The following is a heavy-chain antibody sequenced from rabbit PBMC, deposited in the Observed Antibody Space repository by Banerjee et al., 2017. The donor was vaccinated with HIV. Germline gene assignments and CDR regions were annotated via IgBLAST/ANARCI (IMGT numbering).Heavy chain of an antibody. J-gene: IGHJ4*01. CDR1: GFSFSRGYD. CDR2: IDGGSGV. D-gene: IGHD8-1*01. CDR3: ARWGAGSSYYIFTL. V-gene: IGHV1S40*01. Sequence: QSLEESGGDLVKPGASLTLTCTVSGFSFSRGYDMCWVRQAPGKGLEWIACIDGGSGVWSASWAKGRFTISKSTSLNTVFLQMTSLTAADTATYFCARWGAGSSYYIFTLWGQGTLVTVS.